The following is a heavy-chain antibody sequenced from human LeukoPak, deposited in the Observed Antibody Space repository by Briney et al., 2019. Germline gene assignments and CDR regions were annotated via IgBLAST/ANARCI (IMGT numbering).Heavy chain of an antibody. D-gene: IGHD3-10*01. CDR3: GGPGASDYGMDV. J-gene: IGHJ6*02. Sequence: GGSLRLSCLASGLTFSSYSMNWVRQAPGKGLEWVSSISSSSFYIYYADSVKGRFTISRDNANNSLYLQMNSLRAEDTAVYYCGGPGASDYGMDVWGQGTMVTVSS. CDR2: ISSSSFYI. CDR1: GLTFSSYS. V-gene: IGHV3-21*01.